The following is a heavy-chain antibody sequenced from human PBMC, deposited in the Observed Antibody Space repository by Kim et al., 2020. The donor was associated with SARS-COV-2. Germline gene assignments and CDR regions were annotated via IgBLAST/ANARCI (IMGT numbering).Heavy chain of an antibody. D-gene: IGHD3-10*01. CDR3: ARGYYGSGSPDY. J-gene: IGHJ4*02. V-gene: IGHV3-11*06. Sequence: YADSVKGRFTISRDNAKNSLYLQMNSLRAEDTAVYYCARGYYGSGSPDYWGQGTLVTVSS.